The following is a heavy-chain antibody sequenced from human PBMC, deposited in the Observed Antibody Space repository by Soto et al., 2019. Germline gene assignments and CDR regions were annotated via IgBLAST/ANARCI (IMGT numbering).Heavy chain of an antibody. CDR1: GFTFSSYA. J-gene: IGHJ4*02. Sequence: QVQLVESGGGVVQPGRSLRLSCAASGFTFSSYAMHWVRQAPGKGLEWVAVISYDGSNKYYADSVKGRFTISRDNSKNTLYLQMSSLRAEDTAVYYCARDVGVYYYGSGSHTKGPDYWGQGTLVTVSS. CDR3: ARDVGVYYYGSGSHTKGPDY. CDR2: ISYDGSNK. V-gene: IGHV3-30-3*01. D-gene: IGHD3-10*01.